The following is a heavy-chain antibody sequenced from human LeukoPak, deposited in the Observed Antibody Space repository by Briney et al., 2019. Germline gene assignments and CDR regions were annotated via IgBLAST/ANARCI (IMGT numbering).Heavy chain of an antibody. CDR2: ITSSTNYI. V-gene: IGHV3-21*03. CDR3: ERDCWDYGSGSYCGIDY. D-gene: IGHD3-10*01. J-gene: IGHJ4*02. Sequence: GGSLRLSCAASGFTFSSYNMNWVRQAPGKGLEWVSSITSSTNYIDYADSVKGRFTISRDNAKNSLYLQMNSLRAEDTTVYYCERDCWDYGSGSYCGIDYWGQGTLVTVSS. CDR1: GFTFSSYN.